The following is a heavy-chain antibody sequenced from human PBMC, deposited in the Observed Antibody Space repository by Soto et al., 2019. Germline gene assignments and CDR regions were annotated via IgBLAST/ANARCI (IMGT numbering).Heavy chain of an antibody. CDR1: GFTFNIYA. V-gene: IGHV3-7*01. CDR3: AREEQQLVRSDAFDI. Sequence: PGGSLRLSCAASGFTFNIYAMSWVRQAPGKGLEWVANIKRDGGETYYVDSVKGRFTISGDNAKNSLYLQMNSLRAEDTAVYYCAREEQQLVRSDAFDIWGQGTMVTVSS. CDR2: IKRDGGET. J-gene: IGHJ3*02. D-gene: IGHD6-13*01.